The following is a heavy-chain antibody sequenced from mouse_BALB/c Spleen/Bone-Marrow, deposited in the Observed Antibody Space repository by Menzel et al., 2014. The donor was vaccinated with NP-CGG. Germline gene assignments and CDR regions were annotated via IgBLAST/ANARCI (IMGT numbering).Heavy chain of an antibody. Sequence: QVQLKQSGAELVRPGVSEKVSCKGSGYTFTDYAMHWVKQSHAKSLEWIGVISTYYGDASYNQKFKGKATMTVDKSSSTAYMELARLTSEDSAIYYCARETLLWSGYFDVWGAGTTVTVSS. V-gene: IGHV1S137*01. CDR3: ARETLLWSGYFDV. J-gene: IGHJ1*01. D-gene: IGHD1-1*02. CDR2: ISTYYGDA. CDR1: GYTFTDYA.